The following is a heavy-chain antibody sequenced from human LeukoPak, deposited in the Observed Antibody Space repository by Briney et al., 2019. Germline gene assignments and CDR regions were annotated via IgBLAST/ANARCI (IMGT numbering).Heavy chain of an antibody. D-gene: IGHD6-19*01. Sequence: GGSLRLSCATSGFTFSSYGMYWVRQAPGKGLEWVALIWYDGSKKYYADSVKGRFTISRDNSKNTLYLQVNSLRAEDTAVYFCAKEPTSRGSGRGYFDLWGRGTLVTVPS. CDR3: AKEPTSRGSGRGYFDL. CDR1: GFTFSSYG. V-gene: IGHV3-33*06. CDR2: IWYDGSKK. J-gene: IGHJ2*01.